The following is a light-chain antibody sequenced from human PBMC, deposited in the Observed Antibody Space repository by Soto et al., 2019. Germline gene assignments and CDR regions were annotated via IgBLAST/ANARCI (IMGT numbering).Light chain of an antibody. Sequence: DIQMTQSPSSLSASVGDRVTSTCQASQDISNYLNWYQQKPGKAPKLLIYDASSLESGVPSRFSGSGSGTEFTLTISSLQPDDLATYYCQQYNSYWTFGQGTKVDIK. CDR3: QQYNSYWT. CDR1: QDISNY. V-gene: IGKV1-5*01. J-gene: IGKJ1*01. CDR2: DAS.